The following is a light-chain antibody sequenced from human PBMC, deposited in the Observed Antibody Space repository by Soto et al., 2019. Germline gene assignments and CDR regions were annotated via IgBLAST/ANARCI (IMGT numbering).Light chain of an antibody. V-gene: IGKV3-15*01. CDR1: QSVRNN. CDR2: GAS. Sequence: ELVMTQSPDTLSVSPGERATLLCRASQSVRNNLAWYQQKPGQAPRLLFYGASTRATGLPARLSGTGSGTEFTLTINSLQAEDSAVYYCQQYYNWPRTFGQGTRLEIK. J-gene: IGKJ5*01. CDR3: QQYYNWPRT.